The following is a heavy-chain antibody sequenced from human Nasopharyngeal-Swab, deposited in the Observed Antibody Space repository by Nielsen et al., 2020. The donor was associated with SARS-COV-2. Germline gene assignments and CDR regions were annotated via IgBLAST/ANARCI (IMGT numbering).Heavy chain of an antibody. Sequence: GGSLRLSCAASGFTFSGSAMHWVRQASRKGLEWVGRIRSKANSYATAYAASVKGRFTISRDDSKNTAYLQMNSLKTEDTAVYYCTGGVTMVRHWGQGTLVTVSS. CDR3: TGGVTMVRH. D-gene: IGHD3-10*01. J-gene: IGHJ4*02. V-gene: IGHV3-73*01. CDR2: IRSKANSYAT. CDR1: GFTFSGSA.